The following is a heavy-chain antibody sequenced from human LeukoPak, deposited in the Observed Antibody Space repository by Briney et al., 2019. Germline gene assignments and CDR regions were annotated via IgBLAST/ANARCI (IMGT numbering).Heavy chain of an antibody. CDR2: IYYSGST. CDR3: ARRDSSGYYEWLDP. J-gene: IGHJ5*02. CDR1: GGSISSYY. V-gene: IGHV4-59*01. Sequence: SETLSLTCTVSGGSISSYYWTWIRQPPGKALEWIGYIYYSGSTNYNPSLKSRVTISVDTSKNQFSLKLSSVTAADTAVYYCARRDSSGYYEWLDPWGQGTLVTVSS. D-gene: IGHD3-22*01.